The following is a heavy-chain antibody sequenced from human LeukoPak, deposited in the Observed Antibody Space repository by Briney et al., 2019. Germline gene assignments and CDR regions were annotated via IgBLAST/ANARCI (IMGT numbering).Heavy chain of an antibody. D-gene: IGHD6-13*01. CDR1: FASISPSY. V-gene: IGHV4-59*08. CDR3: ARHGGLAAPLMQY. CDR2: IDYSVNS. Sequence: SDPLSLTCTVSFASISPSYWSWIRLPPGKGLEWIGYIDYSVNSNYNPSLRSRVTMSVDTSKNQFSLRLSSMTAADTAVYYCARHGGLAAPLMQYWGQGRLVTVSS. J-gene: IGHJ4*02.